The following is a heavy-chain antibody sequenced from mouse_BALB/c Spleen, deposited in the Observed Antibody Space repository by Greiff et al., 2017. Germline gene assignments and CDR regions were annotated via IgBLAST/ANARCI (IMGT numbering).Heavy chain of an antibody. Sequence: EVNVVESGGGLVQPGGSLKLSCAASGFTFSSYGMSWVRQTPDKRLELVATINSNGGSTYYPDSVKGRFTISRDNAKNTLYLQMSSLKSEDTAMYYCAKLFAYWGQGTLVTVSA. V-gene: IGHV5-6-3*01. J-gene: IGHJ3*01. CDR1: GFTFSSYG. CDR3: AKLFAY. CDR2: INSNGGST.